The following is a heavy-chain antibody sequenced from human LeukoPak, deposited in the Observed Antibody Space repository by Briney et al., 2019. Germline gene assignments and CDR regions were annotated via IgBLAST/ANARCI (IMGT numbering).Heavy chain of an antibody. CDR1: GGSISSYY. V-gene: IGHV4-59*08. J-gene: IGHJ5*02. D-gene: IGHD6-13*01. Sequence: PSETLSLTCTVSGGSISSYYWSWIRQPPGKGLEWIGYIYYSGSTNYNPSLKSQVTISVDTSKNQFSLKLSSVTAADTVVYYCARRYSSSWSNEDWFDPWGQGTLVTVSS. CDR3: ARRYSSSWSNEDWFDP. CDR2: IYYSGST.